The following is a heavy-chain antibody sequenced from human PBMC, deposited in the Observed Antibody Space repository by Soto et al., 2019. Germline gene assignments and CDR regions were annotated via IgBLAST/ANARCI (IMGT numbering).Heavy chain of an antibody. CDR3: ARTPDSGRNWFDP. CDR1: GDSSSSGGYY. D-gene: IGHD6-19*01. Sequence: SETLSLTCSFSGDSSSSGGYYLSWIRQHPGKGLEWIGYIYYSGGAYYNPSLKSRVIISVDTSKNQFSLKLSSVSAADTAVYYCARTPDSGRNWFDPWGQGTQVTVSS. CDR2: IYYSGGA. V-gene: IGHV4-31*03. J-gene: IGHJ5*02.